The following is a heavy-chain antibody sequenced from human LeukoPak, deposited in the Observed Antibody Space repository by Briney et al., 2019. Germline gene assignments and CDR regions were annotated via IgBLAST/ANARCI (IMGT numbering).Heavy chain of an antibody. CDR1: GFTFSNYW. J-gene: IGHJ4*02. Sequence: GGSLRLSCAASGFTFSNYWMIWVRQAPGKGLEWVANIKTDGSQKYYVDSLEGRFIISRDNARNSLFLQMNSLRAEDTAVYYCGRDWDGSGWPIDYRGQGTLVTVSS. D-gene: IGHD6-19*01. CDR2: IKTDGSQK. V-gene: IGHV3-7*05. CDR3: GRDWDGSGWPIDY.